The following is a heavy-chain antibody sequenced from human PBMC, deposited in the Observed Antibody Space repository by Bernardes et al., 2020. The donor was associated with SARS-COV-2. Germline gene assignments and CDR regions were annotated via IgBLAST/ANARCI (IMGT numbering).Heavy chain of an antibody. V-gene: IGHV3-23*01. CDR2: ISGCGNHK. Sequence: GGSLRLSCVGSGFTFRVYAMDWVLQAPGKGLDWVSRISGCGNHKYYTDSVKGRFTVSRDDSKNTLYLEMNNLRSDDTAVYYCAKDRTPDGIWTVDYWGQGTRVTVSS. CDR1: GFTFRVYA. D-gene: IGHD1-1*01. J-gene: IGHJ4*02. CDR3: AKDRTPDGIWTVDY.